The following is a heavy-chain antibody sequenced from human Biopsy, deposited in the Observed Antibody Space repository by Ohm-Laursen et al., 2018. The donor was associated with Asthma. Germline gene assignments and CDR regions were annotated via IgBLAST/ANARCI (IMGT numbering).Heavy chain of an antibody. CDR2: IYSGGTS. D-gene: IGHD6-19*01. J-gene: IGHJ4*02. CDR3: ARGDSSGWSHYYFDY. V-gene: IGHV3-53*01. CDR1: GFTVSRDH. Sequence: SLRLSCLASGFTVSRDHMFWVRQAPGKGLEWVSVIYSGGTSHTADSVRGRFTISRDFSKNTLHLQMHSLRVEDTAVYYCARGDSSGWSHYYFDYWGQGTLVTVSS.